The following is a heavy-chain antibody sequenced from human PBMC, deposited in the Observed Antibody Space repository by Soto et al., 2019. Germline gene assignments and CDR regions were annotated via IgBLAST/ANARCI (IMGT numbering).Heavy chain of an antibody. CDR3: ARASPYGDYALDY. Sequence: SETLSLTCTVSGGSISSYYWIRIRQPPGKGLEWIGYISYSWSTNYNPSLKSRPTISVDTSKNQFSLKLRSVTAADTAVYYCARASPYGDYALDYWGQGTLVTVSS. CDR1: GGSISSYY. CDR2: ISYSWST. V-gene: IGHV4-59*01. J-gene: IGHJ4*02. D-gene: IGHD4-17*01.